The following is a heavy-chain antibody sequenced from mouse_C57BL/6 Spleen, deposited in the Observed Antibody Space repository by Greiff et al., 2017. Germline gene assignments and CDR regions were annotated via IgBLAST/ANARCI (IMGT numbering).Heavy chain of an antibody. Sequence: VQLQQSGPELVKPGASVKISCKASGYTFTDYYINWVKQRPGQGLEWIGWIFPGSGSPYYNEKFKGKATLTVAKSSRTAYMLLCSLTAEDSAVYFCANNCGWFAYWGQGTLVTVSA. V-gene: IGHV1-75*01. CDR2: IFPGSGSP. D-gene: IGHD1-3*01. J-gene: IGHJ3*01. CDR3: ANNCGWFAY. CDR1: GYTFTDYY.